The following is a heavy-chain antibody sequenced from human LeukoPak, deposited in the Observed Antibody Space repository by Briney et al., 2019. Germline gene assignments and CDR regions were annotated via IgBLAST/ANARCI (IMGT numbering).Heavy chain of an antibody. J-gene: IGHJ4*02. CDR1: GGTFSSYA. V-gene: IGHV1-46*01. CDR2: INPSGGST. CDR3: ARPRNYGSGCFDY. Sequence: GASVKVSCKASGGTFSSYAISWVRQAPGQGLEWMGIINPSGGSTSYAQKFQGRVTMTRDTSTSTVYMELSSLRSEDTAVYYCARPRNYGSGCFDYWGQGTLVTVSS. D-gene: IGHD3-10*01.